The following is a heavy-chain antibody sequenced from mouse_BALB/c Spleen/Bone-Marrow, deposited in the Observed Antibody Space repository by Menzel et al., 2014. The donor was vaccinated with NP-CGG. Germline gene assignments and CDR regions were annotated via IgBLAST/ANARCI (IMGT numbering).Heavy chain of an antibody. V-gene: IGHV4-1*02. J-gene: IGHJ4*01. CDR2: INPDSSTI. Sequence: EAQLVAFGGGLVQPGGSLKFSCAASGFDFSRYWMSWVRQAPGKGLEWLGEINPDSSTINYTPSLKDKFIISRDNAKNTLYLQMSKVRSEDTALYYCAKNAYYAMDYCGQGTSVTGSS. CDR1: GFDFSRYW. CDR3: AKNAYYAMDY.